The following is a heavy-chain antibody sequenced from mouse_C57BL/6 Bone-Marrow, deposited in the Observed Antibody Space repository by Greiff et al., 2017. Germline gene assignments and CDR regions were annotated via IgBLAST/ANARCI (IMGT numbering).Heavy chain of an antibody. Sequence: EVQLVESGPVLVKPGASVKMSCKASGYTFTDYYMNWVKQSHGKSLEWIGVINPYNGGTSYNQKFKGKATLTVDKSSSTAYMELNSLTSEDSAVYYCARRVVAPYYYAMDYWGQGTSVTVSS. CDR3: ARRVVAPYYYAMDY. CDR1: GYTFTDYY. CDR2: INPYNGGT. D-gene: IGHD1-1*01. J-gene: IGHJ4*01. V-gene: IGHV1-19*01.